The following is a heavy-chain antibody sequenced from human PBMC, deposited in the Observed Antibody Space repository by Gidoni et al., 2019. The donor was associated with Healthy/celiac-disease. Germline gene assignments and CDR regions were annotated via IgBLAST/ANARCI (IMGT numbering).Heavy chain of an antibody. J-gene: IGHJ6*03. D-gene: IGHD3-10*01. CDR2: IYYSGST. V-gene: IGHV4-39*01. CDR3: ARRRGVRGASYMDV. CDR1: GGSISSSSYY. Sequence: QLQLQESGPGLVKPSETLSLTCTVSGGSISSSSYYWGWIRQPPGKGLEWIGSIYYSGSTYYNPSLKSRVTISVDTSKNQFSLKLSSVTAADTAVYYCARRRGVRGASYMDVWGKGTTVTVSS.